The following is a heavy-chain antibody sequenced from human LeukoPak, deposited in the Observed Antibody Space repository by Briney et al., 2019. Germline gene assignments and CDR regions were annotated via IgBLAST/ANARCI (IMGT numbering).Heavy chain of an antibody. J-gene: IGHJ4*02. V-gene: IGHV3-7*05. D-gene: IGHD3-10*01. CDR3: TRDSQGSGIYSVDY. CDR2: IKRDGSKI. Sequence: PGGSLRLSCAASGFTFRTYWMSWVRQAPAKGLQWVANIKRDGSKIYYVDSVKGRFTISRDNDKNSLYLQMNSLRAEDTAVYYCTRDSQGSGIYSVDYWGQGTLVTVSS. CDR1: GFTFRTYW.